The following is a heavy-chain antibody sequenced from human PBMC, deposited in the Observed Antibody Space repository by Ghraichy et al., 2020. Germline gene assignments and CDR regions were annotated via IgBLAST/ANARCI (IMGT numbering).Heavy chain of an antibody. CDR3: ASPPSIAAHAFDI. J-gene: IGHJ3*02. CDR2: IIPILGIA. Sequence: SVKVSCKASGGTFSSYTISWVRQAPGQGLEWMGRIIPILGIANYAQKFQGRVTITADKSTSTAYMELSSLRSEDTAVYYCASPPSIAAHAFDIWGQGTMVTVSS. D-gene: IGHD6-6*01. V-gene: IGHV1-69*02. CDR1: GGTFSSYT.